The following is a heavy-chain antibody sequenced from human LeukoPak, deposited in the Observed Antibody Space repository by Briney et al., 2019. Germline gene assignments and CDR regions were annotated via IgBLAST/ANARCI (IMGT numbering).Heavy chain of an antibody. CDR3: AKDLVVLLWFGESFYGMDV. D-gene: IGHD3-10*01. Sequence: SGGSLRLSWAASGFTFSSYGMHWVRQAPGKGLEWVAVISYDGSNKYYADSVKGRFTISRDNSKNTLYLQMNSLRAEDTAVYYCAKDLVVLLWFGESFYGMDVWGQGTTVTVSS. CDR2: ISYDGSNK. V-gene: IGHV3-30*18. J-gene: IGHJ6*02. CDR1: GFTFSSYG.